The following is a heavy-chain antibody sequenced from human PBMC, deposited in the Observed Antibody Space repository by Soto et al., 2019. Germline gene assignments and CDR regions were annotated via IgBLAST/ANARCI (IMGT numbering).Heavy chain of an antibody. CDR3: TGDSTTFLYYFDY. CDR2: INPNSGGT. V-gene: IGHV1-2*04. Sequence: GASVKVSCKASGYTFTGYYMHWVRQAPGQGLEWMGWINPNSGGTNYAQKYQGWVTMTRDTSTSTAYMELSRLRSEDTAVYYCTGDSTTFLYYFDYWGQGTLVTVSS. J-gene: IGHJ4*02. CDR1: GYTFTGYY. D-gene: IGHD3-16*01.